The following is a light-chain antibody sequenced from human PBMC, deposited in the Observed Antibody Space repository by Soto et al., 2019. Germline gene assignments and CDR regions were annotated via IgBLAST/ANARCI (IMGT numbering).Light chain of an antibody. Sequence: DIQLTQSPSYMSPSVGDRINITCRASQSISSYLNWYQQKPGKAPKLLIYAASSLQSGVPSRFSGSGSGTDFTLTISSLQPEEFATYYCQQSYSTPRTVGQGTKVDIK. J-gene: IGKJ1*01. CDR1: QSISSY. V-gene: IGKV1-39*01. CDR3: QQSYSTPRT. CDR2: AAS.